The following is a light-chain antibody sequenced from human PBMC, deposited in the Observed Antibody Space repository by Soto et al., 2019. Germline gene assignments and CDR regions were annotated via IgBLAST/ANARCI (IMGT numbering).Light chain of an antibody. J-gene: IGLJ1*01. CDR1: SSNIGDNY. CDR2: DHN. Sequence: QSVLTQPPSVSAAPGQKVTISFSGNSSNIGDNYVSWYQQLPATAPKLLIYDHNKRPSGIPDRFSGSKSGTSATLGITGLQTGDEADYYCGTWDSSLSAGLFGTGTKVTVL. V-gene: IGLV1-51*01. CDR3: GTWDSSLSAGL.